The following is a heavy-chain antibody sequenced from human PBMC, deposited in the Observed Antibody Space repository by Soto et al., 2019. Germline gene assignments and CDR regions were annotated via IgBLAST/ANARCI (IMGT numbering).Heavy chain of an antibody. J-gene: IGHJ6*02. CDR1: GGTFSSYA. CDR2: IIPIFGTA. D-gene: IGHD6-13*01. CDR3: ARDRGDSSSWYGSEDYYYGMDV. V-gene: IGHV1-69*13. Sequence: GASVKVSCKASGGTFSSYAISWVRQAPGQGLEWMGGIIPIFGTANYAQKFQGRVTITADESTSTAYMELSSLRSEDTAVYYCARDRGDSSSWYGSEDYYYGMDVWGQGTTVTVSS.